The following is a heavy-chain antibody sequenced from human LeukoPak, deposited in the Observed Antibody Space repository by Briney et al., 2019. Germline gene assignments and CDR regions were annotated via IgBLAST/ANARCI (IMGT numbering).Heavy chain of an antibody. Sequence: GGSLRLSCAASGFTFRGYAMSWVRQSPGKGLKWVSVIYSGGSTYYAASVKGRSTISRDNSKDTLNLQMNSLRAEDTAVYYVAGEASSDYYYYYYGMDLWGQGTTVTV. V-gene: IGHV3-53*01. D-gene: IGHD3-10*01. CDR2: IYSGGST. J-gene: IGHJ6*02. CDR3: AGEASSDYYYYYYGMDL. CDR1: GFTFRGYA.